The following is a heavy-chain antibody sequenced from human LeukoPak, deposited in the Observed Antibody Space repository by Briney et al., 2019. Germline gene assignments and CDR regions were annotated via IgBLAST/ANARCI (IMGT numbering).Heavy chain of an antibody. CDR1: GYTFTSYG. Sequence: GASVKVSCKASGYTFTSYGISWVRQAPGQELEWMGWISAYNGNTNYAQKLQGRVTMTTDTSTSTAYMELRSLRSDDTAAYYCARDYDFWSGYGRTNWFDPWGQGTLVTVSS. J-gene: IGHJ5*02. D-gene: IGHD3-3*01. CDR3: ARDYDFWSGYGRTNWFDP. CDR2: ISAYNGNT. V-gene: IGHV1-18*01.